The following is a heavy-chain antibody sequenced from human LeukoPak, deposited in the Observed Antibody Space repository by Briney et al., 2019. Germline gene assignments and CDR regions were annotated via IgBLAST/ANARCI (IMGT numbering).Heavy chain of an antibody. Sequence: GGSLRPSCPASGFTFSRYWMSWVRQAPGKGLDWVANIKQDGSEKYYVDSVKGRFTISRDNAKNSLFLQMNSLRAEDTAVYDCARDNMGFDYWGQGTLVTVSS. D-gene: IGHD1-26*01. CDR2: IKQDGSEK. J-gene: IGHJ4*02. CDR1: GFTFSRYW. CDR3: ARDNMGFDY. V-gene: IGHV3-7*01.